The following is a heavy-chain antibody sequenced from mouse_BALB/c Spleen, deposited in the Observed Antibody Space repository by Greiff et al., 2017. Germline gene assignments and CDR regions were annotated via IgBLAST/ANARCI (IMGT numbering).Heavy chain of an antibody. V-gene: IGHV5-6-3*01. CDR3: ARDRSYYGRFDY. CDR1: GFTFSSYG. CDR2: INSNGGST. Sequence: EVQGVESGGGLVQLGGSLKLSCAASGFTFSSYGMSWVRQTPDKRLELVATINSNGGSTYYPDSVKGRFTISRDNAKNTLYLQMSSLKSEDTAMYYCARDRSYYGRFDYWGQGTTLTVSS. J-gene: IGHJ2*01. D-gene: IGHD1-1*01.